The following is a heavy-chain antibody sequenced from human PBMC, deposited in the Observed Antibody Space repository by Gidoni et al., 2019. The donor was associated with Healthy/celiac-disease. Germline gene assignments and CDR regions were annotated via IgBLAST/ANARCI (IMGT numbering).Heavy chain of an antibody. V-gene: IGHV4-59*01. J-gene: IGHJ4*02. D-gene: IGHD6-19*01. CDR3: ARGASSGWLDY. Sequence: QVQLQESGPGLVKPSETLSLTCTVPGGSISSYYWSRIRQPPGKGLEWIGYIYYRGSPNYNPSLKSRVTISVDTSKNQFPLKLSFVTGADTAVYYCARGASSGWLDYWGQGTLVTVSS. CDR2: IYYRGSP. CDR1: GGSISSYY.